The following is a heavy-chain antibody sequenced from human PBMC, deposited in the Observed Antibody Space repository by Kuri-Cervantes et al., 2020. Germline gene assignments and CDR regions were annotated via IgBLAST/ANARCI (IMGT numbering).Heavy chain of an antibody. CDR2: ISSSGSTI. J-gene: IGHJ4*02. CDR1: GFTFSDYY. CDR3: ARGYIWKRWLQLRRGLDY. V-gene: IGHV3-11*01. Sequence: GESLKISCAASGFTFSDYYMSWIRQAPGKGLEWVSYISSSGSTIYYADSVKGRFTISRDNAKNSLYLQMNSLRSEDTAVYYCARGYIWKRWLQLRRGLDYWGQGTLVTVSS. D-gene: IGHD5-24*01.